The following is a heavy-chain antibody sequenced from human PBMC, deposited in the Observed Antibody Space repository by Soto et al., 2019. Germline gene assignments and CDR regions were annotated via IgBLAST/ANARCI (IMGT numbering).Heavy chain of an antibody. Sequence: EVQLLESGGGLVQPGGSLRLSCAASGFTFSSYAMTWVRQAPGKGLEWVSAISETGGSIYYADSVKGRFTISRDNSKNTLYLPMSSPRAEDTAVYFCAKGGRRRGSYPPLDSWGQGTLVTVSS. CDR2: ISETGGSI. D-gene: IGHD1-26*01. CDR3: AKGGRRRGSYPPLDS. V-gene: IGHV3-23*01. J-gene: IGHJ4*02. CDR1: GFTFSSYA.